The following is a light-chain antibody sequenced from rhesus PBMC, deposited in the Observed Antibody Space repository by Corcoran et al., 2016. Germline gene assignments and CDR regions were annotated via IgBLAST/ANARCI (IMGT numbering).Light chain of an antibody. CDR3: QHYYSTPWT. V-gene: IGKV1-25*01. CDR1: QGITND. CDR2: EAS. Sequence: DIQMTQSPSSLSASVGDRVTITCRASQGITNDLAWYQQKPGETPKILIYEASSLQSGIPSRFSGSGSGTDVTLTISSLQSEDFATYYCQHYYSTPWTFGQGTKVEIK. J-gene: IGKJ1*01.